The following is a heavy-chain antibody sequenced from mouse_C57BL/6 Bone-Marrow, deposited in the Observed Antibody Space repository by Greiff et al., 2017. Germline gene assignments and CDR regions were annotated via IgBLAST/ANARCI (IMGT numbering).Heavy chain of an antibody. J-gene: IGHJ3*01. CDR2: SRNKANDYTT. CDR1: GFTFSDFY. Sequence: EVKVVQSGGGLVQSGRSLRLSCATSGFTFSDFYMEWVRQAPGKGLEWIAASRNKANDYTTEYSASVKGRFIVSRDTSQSILYLQMNALRAEDTAIYYCAREDGYYSWFAYWGQGTLVTVSA. CDR3: AREDGYYSWFAY. V-gene: IGHV7-1*01. D-gene: IGHD2-3*01.